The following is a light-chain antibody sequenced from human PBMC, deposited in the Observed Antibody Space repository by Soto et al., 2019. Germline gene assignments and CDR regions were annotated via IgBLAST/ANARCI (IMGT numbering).Light chain of an antibody. CDR1: QSVSSN. Sequence: ENVLTQFPGTLSVSPGERATLSCRASQSVSSNLAWYQQKPGQAPRLLIYGASTRATGIPARFSGSGSGTEFTLTISSLQSEDFAVYYCQQYNNWPQLTFGGGTKVDIK. V-gene: IGKV3-15*01. CDR3: QQYNNWPQLT. CDR2: GAS. J-gene: IGKJ4*01.